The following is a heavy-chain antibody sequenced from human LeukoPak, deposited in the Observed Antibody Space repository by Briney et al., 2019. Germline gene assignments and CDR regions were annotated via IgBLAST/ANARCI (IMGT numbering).Heavy chain of an antibody. J-gene: IGHJ4*02. CDR1: GFAFSSYG. V-gene: IGHV3-30*03. Sequence: GGSLRLSCAASGFAFSSYGMHWVRQAPGKGLEWVAVISYDGSNKYYADSVKGRFTISRDNSKNTLYLQMNSLRAEDTAVYYCASLRSSSWYDHFDYWGQGTLVTVSS. D-gene: IGHD6-13*01. CDR3: ASLRSSSWYDHFDY. CDR2: ISYDGSNK.